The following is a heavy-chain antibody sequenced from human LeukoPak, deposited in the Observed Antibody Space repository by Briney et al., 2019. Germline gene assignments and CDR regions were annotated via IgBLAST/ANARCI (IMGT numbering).Heavy chain of an antibody. CDR2: ISDSGGST. J-gene: IGHJ4*02. CDR3: AKDRVCSGGSCYFDY. D-gene: IGHD2-15*01. CDR1: GFTFSSYG. V-gene: IGHV3-23*01. Sequence: HTGRSLRLSCAASGFTFSSYGMHWVRQAPGKGLEWVSAISDSGGSTYYADSVKGRFTISRDNSKNTLYLQMNSLRAEDTAVYYCAKDRVCSGGSCYFDYWGQGTLVTVSS.